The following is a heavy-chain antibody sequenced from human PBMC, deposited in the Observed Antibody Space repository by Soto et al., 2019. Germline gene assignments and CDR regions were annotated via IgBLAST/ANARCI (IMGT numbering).Heavy chain of an antibody. V-gene: IGHV4-59*02. CDR2: TSQRWTT. J-gene: IGHJ4*02. Sequence: SETLSLTCTVSGVSVNTYYWAWIRQPLGKGLEWIAYTSQRWTTSYNPSLKSRVTISVDTSKNQFSLKLSSVTAADTAVYYCARDNGYSYGYTLDHWGQGTLVTVS. CDR3: ARDNGYSYGYTLDH. CDR1: GVSVNTYY. D-gene: IGHD5-18*01.